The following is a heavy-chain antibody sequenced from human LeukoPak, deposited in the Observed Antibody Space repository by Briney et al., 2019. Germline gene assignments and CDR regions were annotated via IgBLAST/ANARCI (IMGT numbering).Heavy chain of an antibody. D-gene: IGHD5-18*01. Sequence: SVKVSCKASGGTFSSYAISWVRQATGQGLEWMGGIIPIFGTANYAQKFQGRVTITTDESTSTAYMELSSLRSEDTAVYYCAREHGRYSFIDYWGQGTLVTVSS. V-gene: IGHV1-69*05. J-gene: IGHJ4*02. CDR3: AREHGRYSFIDY. CDR1: GGTFSSYA. CDR2: IIPIFGTA.